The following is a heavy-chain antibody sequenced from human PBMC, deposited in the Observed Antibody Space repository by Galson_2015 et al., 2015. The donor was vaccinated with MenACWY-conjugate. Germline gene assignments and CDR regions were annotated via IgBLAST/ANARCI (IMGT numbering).Heavy chain of an antibody. Sequence: SLRLSCAASGFTFSNFWMSWVRQAPGKELEWVASIKQDGSEEYLVDSVKGRFTISRDNAENSLFLQMNSLRAEDTAVYYCARQNGGNSAFLTGWYFQHWGQGTLVTVSS. CDR2: IKQDGSEE. J-gene: IGHJ1*01. V-gene: IGHV3-7*01. CDR3: ARQNGGNSAFLTGWYFQH. CDR1: GFTFSNFW. D-gene: IGHD4-23*01.